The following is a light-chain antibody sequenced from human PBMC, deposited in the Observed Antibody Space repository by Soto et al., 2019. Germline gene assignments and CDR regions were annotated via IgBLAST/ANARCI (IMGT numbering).Light chain of an antibody. V-gene: IGKV1-9*01. J-gene: IGKJ4*01. CDR1: QGISSY. CDR2: AAS. CDR3: QQLNSYPLT. Sequence: DIQLTQSPSFLSASVGDRVTITCRASQGISSYLAWYQQKPGKAPKLLIYAASTLQSGVPSRFSGSGAGTEFTLTIGSLQPEDFATYYCQQLNSYPLTFGGGTKVDIK.